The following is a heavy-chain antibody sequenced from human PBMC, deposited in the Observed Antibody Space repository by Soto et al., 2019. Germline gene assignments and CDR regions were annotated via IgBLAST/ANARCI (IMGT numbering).Heavy chain of an antibody. CDR2: ISYDGSNK. CDR1: GFTFSSYG. V-gene: IGHV3-30*18. D-gene: IGHD6-19*01. J-gene: IGHJ4*02. Sequence: HPGGSLRLSCAASGFTFSSYGMHWVRQAPGKGLEWVAVISYDGSNKYYADSVKGRFTISRDNSKNTLYLQMNSLRAEDTAVYYCAKKTYTGYSSGWSLDYWGQGTLVTVSS. CDR3: AKKTYTGYSSGWSLDY.